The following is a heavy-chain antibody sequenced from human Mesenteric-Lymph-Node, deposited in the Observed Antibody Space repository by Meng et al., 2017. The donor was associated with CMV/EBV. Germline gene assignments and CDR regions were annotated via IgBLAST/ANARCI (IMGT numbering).Heavy chain of an antibody. D-gene: IGHD3-3*01. CDR3: ARQDFWSGYDLDY. Sequence: GGSLRLSCAASGFSFDDYAMHWVRQAPGNGLEWVAGISWNSVTIGYADSVKGRFTVSRDNAKNSLYLQMNSLRAEDTAVYYCARQDFWSGYDLDYWGQGTLVTVSS. V-gene: IGHV3-9*01. J-gene: IGHJ4*02. CDR2: ISWNSVTI. CDR1: GFSFDDYA.